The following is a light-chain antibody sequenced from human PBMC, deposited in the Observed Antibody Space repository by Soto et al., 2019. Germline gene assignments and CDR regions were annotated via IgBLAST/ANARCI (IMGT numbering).Light chain of an antibody. J-gene: IGKJ2*01. Sequence: DIQMTQSPSTLSASVGDGVSITCRASQSLGSDLAWYQQKAGKAPKLLIYKATNLQRGVPSRFSGSGSGTDFSLTSSSLQSEDSATYYCQQYNDFQYTFGLGTKVEI. CDR2: KAT. CDR3: QQYNDFQYT. CDR1: QSLGSD. V-gene: IGKV1-5*03.